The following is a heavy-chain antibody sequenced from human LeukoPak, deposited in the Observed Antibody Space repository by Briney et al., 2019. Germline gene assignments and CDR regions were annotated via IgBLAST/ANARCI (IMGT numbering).Heavy chain of an antibody. D-gene: IGHD3-22*01. J-gene: IGHJ4*02. CDR1: GFTFSNAW. CDR2: IKSKTDGGTT. V-gene: IGHV3-15*01. CDR3: TTDPTLGYYYDSSGYRPIDC. Sequence: PGGSLRLSCAASGFTFSNAWMSWVRQAPGKGLEWVGRIKSKTDGGTTDHAAPVKGRFTISRDDSKNTLCLQMNSLKTEDTAVYYCTTDPTLGYYYDSSGYRPIDCWGQGTLVTVSS.